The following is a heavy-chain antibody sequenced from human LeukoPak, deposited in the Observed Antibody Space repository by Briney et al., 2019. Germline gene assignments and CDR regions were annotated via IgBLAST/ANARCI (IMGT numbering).Heavy chain of an antibody. J-gene: IGHJ5*02. CDR3: AKDLAVAGSSGFDP. D-gene: IGHD6-19*01. CDR1: GFTVSNKY. V-gene: IGHV3-53*05. Sequence: GGSLRLSCAASGFTVSNKYMTWVRQAPGKGLEWVSLIYSDGRTYYADSVKGRCTISRDNSKNTLYLQMNSLRAEDTAVYYCAKDLAVAGSSGFDPWGQGTLVTVSS. CDR2: IYSDGRT.